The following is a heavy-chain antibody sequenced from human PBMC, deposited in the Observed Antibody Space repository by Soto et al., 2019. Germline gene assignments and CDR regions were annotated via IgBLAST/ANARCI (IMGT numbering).Heavy chain of an antibody. CDR1: GFTFSSYG. V-gene: IGHV3-33*01. Sequence: QVQLVESGGGVVQPGRSLRLSCAASGFTFSSYGMHWVRQAPGKGLEWVAVIWYDGSNKYYADSVKGRFTISRDNSKNTLYLQMNSLRAEDTAVYYCARGYKHDSSGYYYFDYWGQGTLVTVSS. D-gene: IGHD3-22*01. CDR3: ARGYKHDSSGYYYFDY. J-gene: IGHJ4*02. CDR2: IWYDGSNK.